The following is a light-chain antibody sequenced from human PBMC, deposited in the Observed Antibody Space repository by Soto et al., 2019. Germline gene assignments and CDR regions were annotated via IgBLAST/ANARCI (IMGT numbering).Light chain of an antibody. V-gene: IGKV3-20*01. CDR1: QYITSSY. Sequence: EIVLTQSPGTLSLSLGERATLSCRASQYITSSYLAWYQQKPGQPPRLLIYGASTRATGIPDRFSGSGSGTDFPLTISRLEPEDFAVYFCQQFGRSTAFGQGTKVEIK. CDR3: QQFGRSTA. J-gene: IGKJ1*01. CDR2: GAS.